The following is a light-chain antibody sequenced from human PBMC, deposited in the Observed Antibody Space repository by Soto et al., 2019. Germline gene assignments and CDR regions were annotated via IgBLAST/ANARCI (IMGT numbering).Light chain of an antibody. V-gene: IGLV2-18*01. CDR1: SSDVGSYNR. CDR3: SLYTSSSTYV. J-gene: IGLJ1*01. CDR2: EVS. Sequence: QSALTQPPSVSGSPGQSVTISCTGTSSDVGSYNRVSWYQQPPGTGPKLMLYEVSHRPSGVPDRFSGSKSGNTASLTVSGLQAEDEAAYYCSLYTSSSTYVFRTGTKVTVL.